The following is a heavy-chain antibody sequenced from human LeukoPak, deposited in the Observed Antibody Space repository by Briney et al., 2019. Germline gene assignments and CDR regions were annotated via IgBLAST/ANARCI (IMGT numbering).Heavy chain of an antibody. V-gene: IGHV1-69*13. J-gene: IGHJ3*02. CDR2: FISIFGPA. D-gene: IGHD2-2*01. CDR3: ARDQPQCSTVRCAFDI. Sequence: GAAVKVFCKAYGGTFSSYAISWVRVDPGEGLGWMGVFISIFGPASYAQKFPGRVTIPADESTSTAYMELSSLRSEDTAVYYCARDQPQCSTVRCAFDIWGQGTMVTVSS. CDR1: GGTFSSYA.